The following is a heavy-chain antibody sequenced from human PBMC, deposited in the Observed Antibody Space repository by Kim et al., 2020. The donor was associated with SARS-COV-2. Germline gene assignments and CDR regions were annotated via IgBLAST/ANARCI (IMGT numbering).Heavy chain of an antibody. CDR3: AIKGMTGTTVNTLDH. V-gene: IGHV3-23*01. D-gene: IGHD1-7*01. CDR2: ISLTGGDT. J-gene: IGHJ4*02. CDR1: GFAFRSYV. Sequence: GGSLRLSCAASGFAFRSYVMSWVRQAPGKGLEWVSLISLTGGDTFYADSVKGRFTISRDNSQNTLYLQMHSLRAEDTAVYYCAIKGMTGTTVNTLDHWGRGTLVTVSS.